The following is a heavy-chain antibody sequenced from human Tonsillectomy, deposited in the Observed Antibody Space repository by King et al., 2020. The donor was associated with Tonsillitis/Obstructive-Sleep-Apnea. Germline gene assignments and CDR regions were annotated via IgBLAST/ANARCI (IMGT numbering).Heavy chain of an antibody. CDR2: IKSKTGDGTT. D-gene: IGHD3-9*01. V-gene: IGHV3-15*01. CDR1: GFTFINAW. J-gene: IGHJ5*02. Sequence: VQLVESGGGLVKPGGSLRLSCAASGFTFINAWMTWVRQAPGKGLEWVGRIKSKTGDGTTDYAAPVKGRFTISRADSKNTMYLQMNSLKIEDTAGYYCTTDQKQIRYPWGQGTLVTVSA. CDR3: TTDQKQIRYP.